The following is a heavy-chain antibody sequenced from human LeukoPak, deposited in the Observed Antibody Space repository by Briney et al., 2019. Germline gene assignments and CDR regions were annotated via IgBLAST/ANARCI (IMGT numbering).Heavy chain of an antibody. CDR2: IWYDGDNK. J-gene: IGHJ6*02. D-gene: IGHD5-12*01. CDR3: ARDRLVATSYYYYGMDV. CDR1: GFTFSSYG. Sequence: GGSLRLSCAASGFTFSSYGMHWVRQAPGKGLEWVAVIWYDGDNKYYADSVKGRFTISRDNSKNTLYLQMNSLRAEDTAVYYCARDRLVATSYYYYGMDVWGQGTTVTVSS. V-gene: IGHV3-33*01.